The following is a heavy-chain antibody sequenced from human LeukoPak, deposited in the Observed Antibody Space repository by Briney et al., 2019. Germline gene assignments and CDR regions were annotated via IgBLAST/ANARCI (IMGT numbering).Heavy chain of an antibody. CDR2: ISGSGGTT. J-gene: IGHJ4*02. D-gene: IGHD4-17*01. V-gene: IGHV3-23*01. CDR3: AKAQSGYSDLEY. CDR1: GFTFSSYA. Sequence: GGSLRLSCAASGFTFSSYAMSWVRQAPGKGLEWVSVISGSGGTTYYADSVKGRFTISRDNSKNTLYMQMNSLRAEDTAVYYCAKAQSGYSDLEYGGQGTLVTISS.